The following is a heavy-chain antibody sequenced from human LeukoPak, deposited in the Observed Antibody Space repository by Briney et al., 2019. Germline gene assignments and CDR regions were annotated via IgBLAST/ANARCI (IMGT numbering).Heavy chain of an antibody. D-gene: IGHD1-26*01. CDR3: GRDRGSYYNVG. J-gene: IGHJ4*02. Sequence: GGSLRLSRATSGFTFSSYSMNWVRQAPGKGLEWVSYISSSSSTKYYADSVKGRFTISRDNAKNSLYMQMNSLRAEDTAVHYCGRDRGSYYNVGWGQGTLVTVSS. CDR1: GFTFSSYS. CDR2: ISSSSSTK. V-gene: IGHV3-48*04.